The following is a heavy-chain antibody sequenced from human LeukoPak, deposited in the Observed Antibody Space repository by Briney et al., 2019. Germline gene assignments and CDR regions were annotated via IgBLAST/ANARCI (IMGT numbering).Heavy chain of an antibody. J-gene: IGHJ4*02. CDR3: ARSPLRGSWYLDY. V-gene: IGHV1-69*05. CDR1: GGTFSSYA. D-gene: IGHD6-13*01. Sequence: SVKVPCKASGGTFSSYAVSWVRQAPGQGLEWMGRIIPIFGTANYAQKFQGRFTITTHESTSPAYMELSSLRSEDTAVYYCARSPLRGSWYLDYWGQGTLVTVSS. CDR2: IIPIFGTA.